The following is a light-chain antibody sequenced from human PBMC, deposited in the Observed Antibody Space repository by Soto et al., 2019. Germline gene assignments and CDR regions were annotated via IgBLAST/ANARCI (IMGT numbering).Light chain of an antibody. J-gene: IGKJ1*01. CDR3: QQYGRSPWT. CDR2: GAS. V-gene: IGKV3-20*01. CDR1: QSVSTT. Sequence: EIVMTQSPATLSVSPGQRASLSCRASQSVSTTVAWYHQKPGQAPGLLIYGASSRATGIPDRFSGSGSGTDFTLTISRLEPEDFAVYYCQQYGRSPWTFGQGTKVDIK.